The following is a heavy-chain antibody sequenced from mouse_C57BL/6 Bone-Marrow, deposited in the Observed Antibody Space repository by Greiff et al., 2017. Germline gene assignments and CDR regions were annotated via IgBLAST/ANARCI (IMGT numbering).Heavy chain of an antibody. CDR3: ALGGWLLLCAY. CDR1: GSTFTDYY. Sequence: QVQLQQSGAELVRPGASVKLSCKASGSTFTDYYINWVKQRPGQGLEWIARIYPGSGNPYYNEKFKGKATLTAEKSSSTAYMQLSSLTSEDAAVYFWALGGWLLLCAYWGQGTLVTVAA. J-gene: IGHJ3*01. V-gene: IGHV1-76*01. CDR2: IYPGSGNP. D-gene: IGHD2-3*01.